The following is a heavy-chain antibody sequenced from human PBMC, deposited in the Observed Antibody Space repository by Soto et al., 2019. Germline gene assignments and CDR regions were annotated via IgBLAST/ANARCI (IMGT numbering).Heavy chain of an antibody. V-gene: IGHV1-2*02. D-gene: IGHD3-10*01. CDR1: GYIFSANY. J-gene: IGHJ5*02. Sequence: PPASVKVSCKASGYIFSANYIHWVRQAPGQGLEWLGWINPHSGATNYSQKFLGRVTMSADTSASTAYMDLARLKSADTAVYYCVRDHALGLSKWFHPWG. CDR3: VRDHALGLSKWFHP. CDR2: INPHSGAT.